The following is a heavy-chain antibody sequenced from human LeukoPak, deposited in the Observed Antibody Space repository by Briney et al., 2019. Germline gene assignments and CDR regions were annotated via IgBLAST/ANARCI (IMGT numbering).Heavy chain of an antibody. D-gene: IGHD4-11*01. CDR1: GGSISSYY. V-gene: IGHV4-59*08. J-gene: IGHJ3*02. CDR2: IYYSGST. CDR3: ARPHSNFSASPDDAFDI. Sequence: SETLSLTCTVSGGSISSYYWSWIRQPPGKGLEWIGYIYYSGSTNYNPSLKSRVTISVDTSKNQFSLKLSSVTAADTAVYYCARPHSNFSASPDDAFDIWGQGTMVTVSS.